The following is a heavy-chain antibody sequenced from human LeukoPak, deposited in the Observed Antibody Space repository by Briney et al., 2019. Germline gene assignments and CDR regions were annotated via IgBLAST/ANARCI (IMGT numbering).Heavy chain of an antibody. D-gene: IGHD1-26*01. Sequence: PGGSLRLSCAASGFTFSYYAMSWVRQAPGKGLEWVSAISGSGDSTYYADSVKGRFTISRDSSKNTLYLQMNNLRAEDTAVYYCARKIEGGVTGSDYWGQGTLVTVSS. CDR2: ISGSGDST. V-gene: IGHV3-23*01. J-gene: IGHJ4*02. CDR3: ARKIEGGVTGSDY. CDR1: GFTFSYYA.